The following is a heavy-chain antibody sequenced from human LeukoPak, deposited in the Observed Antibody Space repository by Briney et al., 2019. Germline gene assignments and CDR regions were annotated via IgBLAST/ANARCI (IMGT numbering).Heavy chain of an antibody. Sequence: GGSLRLSCAASGFTFSSYAMHWVRQAPGKGLEWVAVISYDGSNKYYADSVKGRFTISRDNSKNTLYLQMNSLRAEDTAVYYCAKDLSLGWGYWGQGTLVTVSS. D-gene: IGHD1-26*01. CDR1: GFTFSSYA. J-gene: IGHJ4*02. CDR2: ISYDGSNK. CDR3: AKDLSLGWGY. V-gene: IGHV3-30*07.